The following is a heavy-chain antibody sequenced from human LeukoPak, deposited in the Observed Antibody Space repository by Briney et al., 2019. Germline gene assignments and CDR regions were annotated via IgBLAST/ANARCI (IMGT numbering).Heavy chain of an antibody. Sequence: SETLSLTCAVYGGSFSGYYWSWIRQPPGKGLEWIGESNHSGSTNYNPSLKGRVTISVDTSKNQFSLKLSSVTAADTAVYYCARDRYCSSISCYIDYWGQGTLVTVSS. CDR3: ARDRYCSSISCYIDY. CDR2: SNHSGST. J-gene: IGHJ4*02. CDR1: GGSFSGYY. V-gene: IGHV4-34*01. D-gene: IGHD2-2*02.